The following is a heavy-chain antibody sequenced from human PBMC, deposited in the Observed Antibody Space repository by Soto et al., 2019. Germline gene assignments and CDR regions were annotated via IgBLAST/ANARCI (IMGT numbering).Heavy chain of an antibody. D-gene: IGHD1-1*01. V-gene: IGHV4-34*01. Sequence: PSETLSLTCGVSGGSFSGYQWNWIRQSPGQGLERIGEINHSGTTKYNPPLESRINLSVDTSKRQFSLKMFSVTAADTAIYYCARGWRFDPWGQGTQVTVSS. J-gene: IGHJ5*02. CDR3: ARGWRFDP. CDR2: INHSGTT. CDR1: GGSFSGYQ.